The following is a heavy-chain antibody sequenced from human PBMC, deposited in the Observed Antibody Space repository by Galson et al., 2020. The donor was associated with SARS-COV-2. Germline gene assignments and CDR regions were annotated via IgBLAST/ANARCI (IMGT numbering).Heavy chain of an antibody. V-gene: IGHV3-15*01. CDR2: IKNKNDGGTV. CDR3: VKSYVMDI. J-gene: IGHJ6*02. Sequence: GGSLRLSCAASGFTFSTAWMNWVRQAPGKGLEWVGRIKNKNDGGTVDYAAPVKGRFTILRDDSKNTMYLQMNSLKIEDTAVYHCVKSYVMDIWGQGTTVTVSS. CDR1: GFTFSTAW. D-gene: IGHD3-16*01.